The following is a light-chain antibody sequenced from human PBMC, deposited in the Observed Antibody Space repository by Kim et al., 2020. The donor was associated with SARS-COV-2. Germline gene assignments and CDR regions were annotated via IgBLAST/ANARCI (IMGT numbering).Light chain of an antibody. Sequence: QSVLTQPPSASGTPGQRVTIPCSGSSSNIGSNFVYWYQQLPGTAPILLISRNNQRPSGVPDRFSGSKSGTSASLAISGLRSEDEADYHCASWDDSLNCCVFGGGSHLTVL. J-gene: IGLJ7*01. CDR3: ASWDDSLNCCV. V-gene: IGLV1-47*01. CDR1: SSNIGSNF. CDR2: RNN.